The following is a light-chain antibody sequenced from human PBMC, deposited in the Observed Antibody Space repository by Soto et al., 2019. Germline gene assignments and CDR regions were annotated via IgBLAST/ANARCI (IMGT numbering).Light chain of an antibody. Sequence: EIVLTQSPGTLSLSPGERATLSCRASQSVNYSYLVWYQQKPGQAPRLLIYGASSRATGIPVRFSGSGSGTDFTLTISRLEPEDFAVYYCQQYVTSPITFGQGTRLGNK. J-gene: IGKJ5*01. CDR3: QQYVTSPIT. V-gene: IGKV3-20*01. CDR2: GAS. CDR1: QSVNYSY.